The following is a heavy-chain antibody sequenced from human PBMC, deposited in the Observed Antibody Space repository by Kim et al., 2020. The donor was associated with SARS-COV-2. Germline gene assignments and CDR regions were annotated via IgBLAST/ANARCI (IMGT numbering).Heavy chain of an antibody. J-gene: IGHJ6*02. CDR1: GFTFSSYA. V-gene: IGHV3-30*04. CDR2: ISYDGSNK. CDR3: ARDLWFGELLWSYYYGMDV. D-gene: IGHD3-10*01. Sequence: GGSLRLSCAASGFTFSSYAMHWVRQAPGKGLEWVAVISYDGSNKYYADSVKGRFTISRDNSKNTLYLQMNSLRAEDTAVYYCARDLWFGELLWSYYYGMDVWGPGTTVTVSS.